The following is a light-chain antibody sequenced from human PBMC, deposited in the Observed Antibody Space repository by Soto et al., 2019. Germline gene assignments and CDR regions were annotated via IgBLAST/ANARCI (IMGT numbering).Light chain of an antibody. CDR2: GAS. Sequence: IQMTQSPSTLSASVGDRATITCRASQSIRYWLAWFQQKPGKPPKVLIYGASNLQSGVPPRFSGSGSGTDFTLAISSLQPEDSATYYCLQDINYPWTFGQGTKVDI. CDR3: LQDINYPWT. V-gene: IGKV1-6*01. CDR1: QSIRYW. J-gene: IGKJ1*01.